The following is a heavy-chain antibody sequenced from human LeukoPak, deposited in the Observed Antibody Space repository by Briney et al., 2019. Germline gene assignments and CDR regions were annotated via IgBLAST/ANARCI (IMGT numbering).Heavy chain of an antibody. CDR3: ARVLGVYYFDY. CDR2: IKQDGSEK. D-gene: IGHD3-16*01. V-gene: IGHV3-7*01. Sequence: AGGSLRLSCAASGFTFSSYWMSWVRQPPGKGLEWVANIKQDGSEKYYLDSVKGRFIISRDNAKNSLYLQMTSLRAEGTAVYCCARVLGVYYFDYWGQGTLVTVSS. J-gene: IGHJ4*02. CDR1: GFTFSSYW.